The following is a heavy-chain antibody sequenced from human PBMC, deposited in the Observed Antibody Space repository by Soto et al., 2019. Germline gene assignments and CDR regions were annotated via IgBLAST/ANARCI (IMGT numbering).Heavy chain of an antibody. V-gene: IGHV3-23*01. J-gene: IGHJ2*01. Sequence: EVQLLESGGGLVQPGASLRLSCAASGFTFSSYAMNWVRQAPGKGLEWVSVISGSGGSTYYADAVKGRFTISRDNSKNTLYLQMNSLRAEDTAVYYCAKRTVGWYFDLWGRGTLVTVSS. CDR3: AKRTVGWYFDL. CDR2: ISGSGGST. D-gene: IGHD4-17*01. CDR1: GFTFSSYA.